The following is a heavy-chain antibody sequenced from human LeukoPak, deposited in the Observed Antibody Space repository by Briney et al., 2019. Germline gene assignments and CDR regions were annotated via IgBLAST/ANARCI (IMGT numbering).Heavy chain of an antibody. V-gene: IGHV3-7*01. J-gene: IGHJ4*02. CDR3: ARDSGGY. D-gene: IGHD3-10*01. CDR2: IKQDGSEK. CDR1: GFTFSSYA. Sequence: PGGSLRLSCAASGFTFSSYAMSWVRQAPGKGLEWVANIKQDGSEKNYVDSVKGRFTISRDNAKNSLYLQMNSLRAEDTAVYYCARDSGGYWGQGTLVTVSS.